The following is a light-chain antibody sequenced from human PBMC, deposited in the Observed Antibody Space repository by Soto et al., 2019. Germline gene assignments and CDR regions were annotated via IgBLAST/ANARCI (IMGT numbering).Light chain of an antibody. Sequence: DIQMTHSPSSLSASVVDIFTITCRTSQTITNYLNWYQHKPGKAPKLLIYAASNLQSGVPSRFSGSGSGTDFTLTISSLQPEDFATYHCQQTYSTAQTFGQGTKVDIK. CDR3: QQTYSTAQT. V-gene: IGKV1-39*01. CDR1: QTITNY. CDR2: AAS. J-gene: IGKJ1*01.